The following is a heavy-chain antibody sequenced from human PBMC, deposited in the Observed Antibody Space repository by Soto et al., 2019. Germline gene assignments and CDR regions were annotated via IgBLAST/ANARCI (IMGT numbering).Heavy chain of an antibody. CDR2: IYHSGST. D-gene: IGHD4-17*01. V-gene: IGHV4-59*01. CDR1: GGSISSYY. J-gene: IGHJ5*02. CDR3: ARGQTTVTTWWFDP. Sequence: SETLSLTCTVSGGSISSYYWSWIRQPPGKGLEWIGYIYHSGSTNYNPSLKSRVTISVDTSKNQFSLKLSSVTAADTAVYYCARGQTTVTTWWFDPWGQGTLVTVSS.